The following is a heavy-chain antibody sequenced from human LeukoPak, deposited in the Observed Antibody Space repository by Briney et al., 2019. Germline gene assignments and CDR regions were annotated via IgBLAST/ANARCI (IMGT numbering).Heavy chain of an antibody. Sequence: SETLSLTCTVSGGSISSYYWSWSRQPAGKGLEWIGRIYTSGSTNYNPSLKSRVTMSVYTSKNQFSLKLSSVTAADTAVYYCASLDSSGSHAGGDAFVTSGPRTLFTVSS. J-gene: IGHJ3*02. D-gene: IGHD3-22*01. CDR3: ASLDSSGSHAGGDAFVT. CDR1: GGSISSYY. CDR2: IYTSGST. V-gene: IGHV4-4*07.